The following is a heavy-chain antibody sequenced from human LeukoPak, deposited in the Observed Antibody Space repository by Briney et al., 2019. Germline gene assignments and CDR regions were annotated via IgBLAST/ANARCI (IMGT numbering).Heavy chain of an antibody. D-gene: IGHD3-10*01. V-gene: IGHV4-4*07. CDR3: ARGVSLVRGPKVVDY. J-gene: IGHJ4*02. Sequence: PSETLSLTCSVSGDSVSGSYWSWIRQPAGRGLEWIGRIYTSGSNNYNPSLKSRVTMSVDTSKNQFSLKLSSVIAADTAVYYCARGVSLVRGPKVVDYWGQGSLVTVSS. CDR2: IYTSGSN. CDR1: GDSVSGSY.